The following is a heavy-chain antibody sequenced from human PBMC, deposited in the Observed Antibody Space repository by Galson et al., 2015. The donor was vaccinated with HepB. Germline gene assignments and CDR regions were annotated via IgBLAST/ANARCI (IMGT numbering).Heavy chain of an antibody. J-gene: IGHJ6*03. Sequence: LTCAVYGGSFSGYYWSWIRQPPGKGLEWIGEINHSGSTNYNPSLKSRVTISVDTSKNQFSLKLSSVTAADTAVYYCARGGRITIFGVVIKTRYYYYYMDVWGKGTTVTVSS. V-gene: IGHV4-34*01. CDR2: INHSGST. D-gene: IGHD3-3*01. CDR1: GGSFSGYY. CDR3: ARGGRITIFGVVIKTRYYYYYMDV.